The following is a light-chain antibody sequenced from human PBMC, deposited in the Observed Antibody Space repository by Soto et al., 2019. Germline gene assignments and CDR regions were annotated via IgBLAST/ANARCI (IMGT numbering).Light chain of an antibody. Sequence: EIVLTQSPGTLSLSPGERATLSCRASQSVSSSYLAWYQQKPGQAPRLLIYGASSRATGIPDRLSGSGSGTDFTITISRLEPEDFAVYYCQQYGSSPLTFGGGTKVEIK. CDR3: QQYGSSPLT. J-gene: IGKJ4*01. CDR1: QSVSSSY. V-gene: IGKV3-20*01. CDR2: GAS.